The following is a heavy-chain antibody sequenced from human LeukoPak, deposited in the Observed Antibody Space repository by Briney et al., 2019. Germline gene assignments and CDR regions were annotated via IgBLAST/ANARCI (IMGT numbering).Heavy chain of an antibody. V-gene: IGHV4-39*01. CDR3: ASPFAYYYDSSGEP. CDR2: IYYSGST. CDR1: GGSISSSSYY. D-gene: IGHD3-22*01. Sequence: PSETPSLTCTVSGGSISSSSYYWGWIRQPPGKGLEWIGSIYYSGSTYYNPSLKSRVTISVDTSKNQFSLKLSSVTAADTAVYYCASPFAYYYDSSGEPWGQGTLVTVSS. J-gene: IGHJ5*02.